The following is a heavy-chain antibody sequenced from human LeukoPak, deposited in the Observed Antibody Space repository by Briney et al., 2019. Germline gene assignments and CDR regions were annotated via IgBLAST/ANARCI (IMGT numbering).Heavy chain of an antibody. Sequence: ASVKVSCKASGYTLTGYYIHWVRQAPGQGLEWMGWINPNSGGTIYAQKFQGRVTMTRDTSISTAYMELSRLRSDDTAVYYCARDPHYGDFRRYYFYMDVWGKGTTVTVSS. CDR2: INPNSGGT. J-gene: IGHJ6*03. D-gene: IGHD4-17*01. CDR1: GYTLTGYY. V-gene: IGHV1-2*02. CDR3: ARDPHYGDFRRYYFYMDV.